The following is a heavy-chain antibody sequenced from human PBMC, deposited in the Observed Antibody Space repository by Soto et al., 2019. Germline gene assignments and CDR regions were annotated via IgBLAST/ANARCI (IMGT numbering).Heavy chain of an antibody. CDR2: ISYDGSNK. CDR1: GFTFSSYA. Sequence: QVQLVESGGGVVQPGRSLRLSCAASGFTFSSYAMHWVRQAPGKGLEWVAVISYDGSNKYYADSVKGRFTISRDNSKNTLYLQMNSLRAEDTAVYYCARDPYYDILTGYFDIWGQGTMVTVSS. D-gene: IGHD3-9*01. J-gene: IGHJ3*02. CDR3: ARDPYYDILTGYFDI. V-gene: IGHV3-30-3*01.